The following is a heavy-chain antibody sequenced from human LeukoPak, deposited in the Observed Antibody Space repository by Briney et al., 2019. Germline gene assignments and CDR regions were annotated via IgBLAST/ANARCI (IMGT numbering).Heavy chain of an antibody. CDR3: PRDRYYDILTGWPNYYYYGMDV. CDR1: GFTFSSYA. CDR2: ISYDGSNK. V-gene: IGHV3-30-3*01. Sequence: GGSLRLSCAASGFTFSSYAMHWVRQAPGKGLEWVAVISYDGSNKYYADSVKGRFTISRDNSKNTLYLQMNSLRAEDTAVYYCPRDRYYDILTGWPNYYYYGMDVWGQGTTVTVSS. J-gene: IGHJ6*02. D-gene: IGHD3-9*01.